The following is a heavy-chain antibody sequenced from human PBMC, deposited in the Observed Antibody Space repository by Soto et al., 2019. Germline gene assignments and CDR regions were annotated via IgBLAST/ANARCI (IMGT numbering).Heavy chain of an antibody. J-gene: IGHJ3*02. Sequence: GGSLRLSCAASGFTFCSYSMNCVRQAPGKGLEWVSSISSSGSYIYYADSVKGRFTISRDNAKNSLYLQMNSLRAEDTAVYYCARDISRMTTYAFDIWGQGTMVTVSS. CDR1: GFTFCSYS. CDR2: ISSSGSYI. V-gene: IGHV3-21*01. CDR3: ARDISRMTTYAFDI.